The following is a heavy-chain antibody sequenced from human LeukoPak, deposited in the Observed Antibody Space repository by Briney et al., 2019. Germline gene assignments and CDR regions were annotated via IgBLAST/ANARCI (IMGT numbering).Heavy chain of an antibody. J-gene: IGHJ4*02. CDR1: GFTFSSYA. Sequence: GGSLRLSCAASGFTFSSYAMHWVRQAPGKGLEWVAVISYDGSNKYYADSVKGRFTISRDNSKNTLYLQMNSLRAEDTAVYHCARGQFVTIFGVADYWGQGTLVTVSS. V-gene: IGHV3-30*01. D-gene: IGHD3-3*01. CDR2: ISYDGSNK. CDR3: ARGQFVTIFGVADY.